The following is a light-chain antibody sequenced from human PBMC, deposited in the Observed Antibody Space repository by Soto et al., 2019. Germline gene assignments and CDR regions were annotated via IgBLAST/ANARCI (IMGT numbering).Light chain of an antibody. CDR3: QQYNNWPIA. CDR1: QSISRS. V-gene: IGKV3-15*01. Sequence: EIVMTQSPGTLYVSPGDGATLSCRASQSISRSLAWYQQKPGQAPRLLIYDASSRATGVPARFSGSGSGTDFTLTITSLQSEDFAVYHYQQYNNWPIAFGQGTRLEMK. CDR2: DAS. J-gene: IGKJ5*01.